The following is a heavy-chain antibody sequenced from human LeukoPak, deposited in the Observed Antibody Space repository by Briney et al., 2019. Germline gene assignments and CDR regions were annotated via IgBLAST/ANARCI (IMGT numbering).Heavy chain of an antibody. Sequence: PSETLSLACTVSGGSISSSSYYWGWIRQPPGKGLEWIGSIYYSGSTYYNPSLKSRVTISVGTSKNQFSLKLSSVTAADTAVYYCACGQQWLPTHYDYWGQETLVTVSS. CDR1: GGSISSSSYY. V-gene: IGHV4-39*01. CDR2: IYYSGST. J-gene: IGHJ4*02. D-gene: IGHD6-19*01. CDR3: ACGQQWLPTHYDY.